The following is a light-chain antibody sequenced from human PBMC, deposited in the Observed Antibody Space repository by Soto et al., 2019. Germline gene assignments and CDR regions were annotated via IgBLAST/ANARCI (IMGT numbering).Light chain of an antibody. Sequence: EIVMTQSPATLSVSLGERATLSCRASQNIGSELAWYQQKPGKAPRLLIYGASTGASGIPARFSGSGFGTEFTLTISSLQSGDFAVYYCQQYLQWPITFGQGTRLEI. V-gene: IGKV3-15*01. CDR2: GAS. CDR3: QQYLQWPIT. CDR1: QNIGSE. J-gene: IGKJ5*01.